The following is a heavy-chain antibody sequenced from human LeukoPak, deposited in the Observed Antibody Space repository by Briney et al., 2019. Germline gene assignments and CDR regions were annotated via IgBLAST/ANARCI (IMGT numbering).Heavy chain of an antibody. Sequence: TLSLTCTVSGGSISSGSYYWSWIRQPAGKGLEWIGRIYTSGSTNYNPSLKSRVTISVDTSKNQFSLKLSSVTAADTAVYYCARATFSGSSHFDYWGQGTLVTVSS. D-gene: IGHD1-26*01. CDR3: ARATFSGSSHFDY. J-gene: IGHJ4*02. CDR1: GGSISSGSYY. V-gene: IGHV4-61*02. CDR2: IYTSGST.